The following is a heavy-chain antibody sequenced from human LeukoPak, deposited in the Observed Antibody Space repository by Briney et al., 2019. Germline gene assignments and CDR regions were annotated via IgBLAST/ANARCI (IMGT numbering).Heavy chain of an antibody. CDR1: GFTFRSYW. Sequence: GGSLRLSCAASGFTFRSYWMHWVRLPPGKGLVWVSRIKSDGSSTSYADFVKGRFTISRDNAKNTLYLQMNSLRAEDTAIYYCAKEYTGTFSPFPSYFDNWGQGTLVTVSS. V-gene: IGHV3-74*01. J-gene: IGHJ4*02. CDR3: AKEYTGTFSPFPSYFDN. D-gene: IGHD1-26*01. CDR2: IKSDGSST.